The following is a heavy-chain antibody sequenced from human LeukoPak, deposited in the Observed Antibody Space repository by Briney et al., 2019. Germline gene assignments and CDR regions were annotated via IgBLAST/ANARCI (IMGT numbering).Heavy chain of an antibody. CDR2: ISGSGTST. Sequence: GGSLRLSCAASGFTFSNYAMSWVRQAPGKGLEWVSAISGSGTSTYYADSVKGRFTISRDNSKNTLYLQMNSLRAEDTAVYYCTRDGDTAKKNSFDYWGQGAWSPSPQ. CDR3: TRDGDTAKKNSFDY. J-gene: IGHJ4*02. CDR1: GFTFSNYA. V-gene: IGHV3-23*01. D-gene: IGHD5-18*01.